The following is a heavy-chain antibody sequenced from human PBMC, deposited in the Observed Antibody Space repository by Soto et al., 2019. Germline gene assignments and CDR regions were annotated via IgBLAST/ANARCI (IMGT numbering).Heavy chain of an antibody. V-gene: IGHV1-3*01. CDR2: INAGNGNT. CDR3: ARGITLPTPLDY. CDR1: GYTFTSYA. J-gene: IGHJ4*02. D-gene: IGHD1-20*01. Sequence: GASVKVSCKASGYTFTSYAMHWVRQAPGQRLEWMGWINAGNGNTKYSQKFQGRVTITRDTSASTAYMELSSLRSEDTAVYYGARGITLPTPLDYWGQGTLVTVSS.